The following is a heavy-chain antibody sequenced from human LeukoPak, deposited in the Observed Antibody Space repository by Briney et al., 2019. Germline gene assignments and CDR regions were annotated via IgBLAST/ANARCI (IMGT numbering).Heavy chain of an antibody. CDR2: ISYDGSNK. Sequence: PGGSLRLSCAASGFTFSSYWMSWVRQAPGKGLEWVAVISYDGSNKYYADSVKGRFTISRDNSKNTLYLQMNSLRAEDTAVYYCARGGYCSSTSCYRGPYYFDYWGQGTLVTVSS. CDR1: GFTFSSYW. D-gene: IGHD2-2*01. V-gene: IGHV3-30-3*01. J-gene: IGHJ4*02. CDR3: ARGGYCSSTSCYRGPYYFDY.